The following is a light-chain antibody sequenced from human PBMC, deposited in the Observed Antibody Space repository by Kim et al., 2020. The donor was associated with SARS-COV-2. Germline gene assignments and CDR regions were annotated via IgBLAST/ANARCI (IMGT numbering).Light chain of an antibody. Sequence: EIVLTQSPGTLSLSPGERATLSCRVSQSIRSNNLAWYQQRPGQAPRLLIYGASSRATGIPDRFSGSGSGTDFTLTIRRLEPEDFAVYYCQQYESSPRTFGQGTKVDIK. J-gene: IGKJ1*01. CDR3: QQYESSPRT. V-gene: IGKV3-20*01. CDR2: GAS. CDR1: QSIRSNN.